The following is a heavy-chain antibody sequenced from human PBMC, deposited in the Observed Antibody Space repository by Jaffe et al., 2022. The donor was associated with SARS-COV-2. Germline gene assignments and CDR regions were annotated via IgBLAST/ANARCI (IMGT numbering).Heavy chain of an antibody. CDR1: GFIFSDYY. CDR2: ISTSGTYT. Sequence: VQLEESGGGLVKPGGSLRLSCAASGFIFSDYYMSWIRQAPGKGLERVSYISTSGTYTYYPDSVKGRFTVSRDNAENSLYLQMSSLRTDDTAVYYCARVHATSYSFDYWGQGTLVTVST. J-gene: IGHJ4*02. D-gene: IGHD2-21*01. V-gene: IGHV3-11*06. CDR3: ARVHATSYSFDY.